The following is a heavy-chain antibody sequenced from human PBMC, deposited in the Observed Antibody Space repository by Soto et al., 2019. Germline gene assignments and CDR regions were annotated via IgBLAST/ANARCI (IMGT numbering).Heavy chain of an antibody. Sequence: EVQLLESGGGLVQPGGSLRLSCAASGFTFSSFAMNWVRQAPGKGLEWVSAITGSGRSAYFADAVKGRFTISRDNSKKTLYLQMNSLRVEDSGVYFCARATVTTSYFYGMDVRGQGPTVIVSS. CDR2: ITGSGRSA. J-gene: IGHJ6*01. D-gene: IGHD4-4*01. V-gene: IGHV3-23*01. CDR1: GFTFSSFA. CDR3: ARATVTTSYFYGMDV.